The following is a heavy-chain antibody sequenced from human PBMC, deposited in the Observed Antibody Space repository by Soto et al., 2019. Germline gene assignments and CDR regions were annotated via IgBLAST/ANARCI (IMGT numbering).Heavy chain of an antibody. CDR1: GGTFSSYA. CDR3: ARVVVVPAAPPDHYYYYYGMDV. CDR2: IIPIFGTA. Sequence: QVQLVQSGAEVKKPGSSVKVSCKASGGTFSSYAISWVRQAPGQGLEWMGGIIPIFGTANYAQKFQGRVTITAEESTSTAYMELSSLRSEDTAVYYCARVVVVPAAPPDHYYYYYGMDVWGQGTTVTVSS. D-gene: IGHD2-2*01. V-gene: IGHV1-69*01. J-gene: IGHJ6*02.